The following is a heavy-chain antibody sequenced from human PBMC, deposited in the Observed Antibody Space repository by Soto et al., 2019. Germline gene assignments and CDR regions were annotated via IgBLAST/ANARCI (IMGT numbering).Heavy chain of an antibody. D-gene: IGHD5-18*01. Sequence: EVQLVESGGGLIRPGGSLRLICAASGLSVTANYMTWVRQAPGKGLEWLSIIYRGGGTYYADSLKGRAIISRDGSRNMVFLQMNSLTAEDAGVYYCARRDDSDTFDIWGRGTVVNVSS. CDR2: IYRGGGT. CDR3: ARRDDSDTFDI. V-gene: IGHV3-53*01. CDR1: GLSVTANY. J-gene: IGHJ3*02.